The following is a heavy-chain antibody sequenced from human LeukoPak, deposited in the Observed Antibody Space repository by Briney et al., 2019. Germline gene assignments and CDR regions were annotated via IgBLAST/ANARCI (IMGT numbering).Heavy chain of an antibody. J-gene: IGHJ4*02. V-gene: IGHV3-30*18. Sequence: PGGPLRLSCAASGFTFSSYGMHWVRQAPGKGLEWVAVISYDGSNKYYADSVKGRFTISRDNSKNTLYLQMNSLRAEDTAVYYCAKDVYYDILTGYFMGFDYWGQGTLVTVSS. CDR2: ISYDGSNK. CDR1: GFTFSSYG. D-gene: IGHD3-9*01. CDR3: AKDVYYDILTGYFMGFDY.